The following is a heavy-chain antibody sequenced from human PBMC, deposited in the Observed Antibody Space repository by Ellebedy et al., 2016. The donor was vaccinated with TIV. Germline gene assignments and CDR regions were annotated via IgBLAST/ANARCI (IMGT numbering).Heavy chain of an antibody. J-gene: IGHJ3*02. CDR3: AGYCSGGSCYNAFDI. V-gene: IGHV1-2*02. CDR1: GYTFTGYY. Sequence: ASVKVSXXASGYTFTGYYMHWVRQAPGQGLEWMGWINPNSGGTNYAQKFQGRVTMTRDTSISTAYMELSRLRSDDTAVYYCAGYCSGGSCYNAFDIWGQGTMVTVSS. CDR2: INPNSGGT. D-gene: IGHD2-15*01.